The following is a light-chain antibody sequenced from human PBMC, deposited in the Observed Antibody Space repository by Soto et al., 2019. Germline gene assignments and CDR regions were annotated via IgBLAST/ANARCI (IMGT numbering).Light chain of an antibody. CDR3: QQTLSVPRT. V-gene: IGKV1-39*01. Sequence: DIQMTQSPRFLSASVGDRVTITCRAIQNIRTYVTWYQQKPGKGPTVLIYAASTLQRGVPSRFSGSTTGTDFTLTITGLQPEDSATYYCQQTLSVPRTFGLGTKVEIK. CDR1: QNIRTY. CDR2: AAS. J-gene: IGKJ1*01.